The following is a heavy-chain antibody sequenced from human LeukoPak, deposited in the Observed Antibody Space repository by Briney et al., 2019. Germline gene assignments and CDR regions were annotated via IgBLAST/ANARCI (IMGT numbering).Heavy chain of an antibody. Sequence: GGSLRLSWAASGFTFSSYSMNWVRQAPGKGLEWVSSISSSSSYIYYADSVKGRFTISRDNAKNSLYLQMNSLRAEDTAVYYCASLVDSSSWYDYFDYWGQGTLVTVSS. D-gene: IGHD6-13*01. V-gene: IGHV3-21*01. CDR2: ISSSSSYI. CDR3: ASLVDSSSWYDYFDY. J-gene: IGHJ4*02. CDR1: GFTFSSYS.